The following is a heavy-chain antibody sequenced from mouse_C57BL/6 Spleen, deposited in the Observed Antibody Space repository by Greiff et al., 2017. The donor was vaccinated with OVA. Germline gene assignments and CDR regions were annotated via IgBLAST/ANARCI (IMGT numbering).Heavy chain of an antibody. CDR2: IDPETGGT. V-gene: IGHV1-15*01. CDR1: GYTFTDYE. Sequence: QVQLQQSGAELVRPGASVTLSCKASGYTFTDYEMHWVKQTPVHGLEWIGAIDPETGGTAYNQKFKGKAILTADKSSSTAYMELRSLTSEDSAVDYCTRAYGSSYFDYWGQGTTLTVSS. J-gene: IGHJ2*01. D-gene: IGHD1-1*01. CDR3: TRAYGSSYFDY.